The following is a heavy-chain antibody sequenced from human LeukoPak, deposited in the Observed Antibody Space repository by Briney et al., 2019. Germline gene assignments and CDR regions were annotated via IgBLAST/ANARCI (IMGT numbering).Heavy chain of an antibody. J-gene: IGHJ5*02. Sequence: GRSLRLSCTASGFNFGAHAMSWVRQAPGKGLEWVGFVTSQAFGGRIEYAASVRGRFTISRDDSKSTAYLQMNSLKTEDTAVYFCTRNGRGCSSTSCYAGRFDPWGQGTQVTVSS. CDR3: TRNGRGCSSTSCYAGRFDP. D-gene: IGHD2-2*01. CDR2: VTSQAFGGRI. CDR1: GFNFGAHA. V-gene: IGHV3-49*04.